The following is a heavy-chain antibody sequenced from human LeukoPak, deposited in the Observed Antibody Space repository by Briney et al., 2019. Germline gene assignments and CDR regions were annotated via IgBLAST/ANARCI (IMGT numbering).Heavy chain of an antibody. CDR2: IWYDGSNN. CDR1: GFTFSSYG. J-gene: IGHJ3*02. V-gene: IGHV3-33*01. CDR3: ARVGETIFGAFDI. Sequence: PGRSLRLSCAASGFTFSSYGMHWVRQAPGKGLEWVAVIWYDGSNNYYADSVKGRFTISRDNSKDTLYLEMNSLRAEDTGVYYCARVGETIFGAFDIWGQGTMVTVSS. D-gene: IGHD3-3*01.